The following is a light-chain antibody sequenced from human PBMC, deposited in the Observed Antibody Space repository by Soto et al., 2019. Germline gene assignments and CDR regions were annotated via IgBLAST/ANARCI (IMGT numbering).Light chain of an antibody. J-gene: IGLJ2*01. CDR3: QSYDSSNQGV. Sequence: LTQPHSVSESPGKTVTISCTRSSGSIASNYVQWYQQRPGSAPTTVIYEDNQRPSGVPDRFSGSIDSSSNSASLTISGLKTEDEADYYCQSYDSSNQGVFGGGTKLTVL. CDR2: EDN. V-gene: IGLV6-57*04. CDR1: SGSIASNY.